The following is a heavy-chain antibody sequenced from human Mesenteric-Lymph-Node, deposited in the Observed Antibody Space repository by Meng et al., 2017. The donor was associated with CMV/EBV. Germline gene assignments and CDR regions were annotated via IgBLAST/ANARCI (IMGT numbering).Heavy chain of an antibody. CDR2: ISIGGGNT. J-gene: IGHJ4*02. CDR1: AFTSSTYA. Sequence: GESLKISCAASAFTSSTYAMTWVRQAPEKGLEWVSGISIGGGNTFYADSVRGRFTISRDNSKSTLYLHMNSLRAEDTAVYYCAKGSSRPEYWGQGTLVTVSS. D-gene: IGHD6-13*01. V-gene: IGHV3-23*01. CDR3: AKGSSRPEY.